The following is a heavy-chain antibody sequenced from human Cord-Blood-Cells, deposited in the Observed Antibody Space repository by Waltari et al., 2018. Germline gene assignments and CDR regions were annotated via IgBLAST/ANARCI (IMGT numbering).Heavy chain of an antibody. CDR2: IYYSGST. J-gene: IGHJ4*02. D-gene: IGHD3-9*01. CDR1: GGSISSYY. CDR3: ARGNDILTGYFDY. V-gene: IGHV4-59*01. Sequence: QVQLQESGPGLVKPSETLSLTCTVSGGSISSYYWSWIRQPPGKGLEWIGYIYYSGSTNYNPSLKSRVTISVDTSKNQFSRKLSSVTAADTAVYYCARGNDILTGYFDYWGQGTLVTVSS.